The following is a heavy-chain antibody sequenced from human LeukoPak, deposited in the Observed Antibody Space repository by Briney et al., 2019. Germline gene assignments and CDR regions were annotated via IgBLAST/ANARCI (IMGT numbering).Heavy chain of an antibody. Sequence: ASVQVSCKASGYTFTSYGISWVRQAPGQGLEWMGWISAYNGNTKYAQKLQGRVTMTTETSTSTAYMELRSLRSGDTAVYYCARFRAGVGEPYGDYWGQGTLVTVSS. CDR3: ARFRAGVGEPYGDY. J-gene: IGHJ4*02. CDR2: ISAYNGNT. D-gene: IGHD3-10*01. CDR1: GYTFTSYG. V-gene: IGHV1-18*01.